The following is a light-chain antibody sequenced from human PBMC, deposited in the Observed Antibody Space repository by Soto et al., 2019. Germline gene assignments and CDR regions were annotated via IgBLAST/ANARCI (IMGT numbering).Light chain of an antibody. V-gene: IGKV3-15*01. J-gene: IGKJ1*01. CDR3: QQYNNWPPTWT. CDR2: GAS. CDR1: QSVSSSY. Sequence: EIVMTQSPVTLSVSPGERATLSCRASQSVSSSYLAWYQQKPGQAPRLLIYGASTRATGIPARFSGSGSGTEFTLTISSLQSEDFAVYYCQQYNNWPPTWTFGQGTKVDI.